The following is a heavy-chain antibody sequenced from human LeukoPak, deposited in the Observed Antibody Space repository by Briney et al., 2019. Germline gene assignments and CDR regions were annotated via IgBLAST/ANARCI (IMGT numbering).Heavy chain of an antibody. V-gene: IGHV3-7*03. J-gene: IGHJ6*02. D-gene: IGHD3-16*01. CDR2: IKQDGSEK. CDR3: ARGGGLDV. CDR1: GFSFSSYW. Sequence: GGSLRLSCAASGFSFSSYWMSWVRQAPGKGLEWVANIKQDGSEKYYVDSVKGRFTISRDNAKNSLYLQMSNLRAEDTAVYFCARGGGLDVWGQGATVTVSS.